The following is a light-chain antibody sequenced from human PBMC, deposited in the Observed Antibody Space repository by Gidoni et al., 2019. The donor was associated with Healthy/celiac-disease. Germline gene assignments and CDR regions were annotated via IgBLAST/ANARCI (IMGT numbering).Light chain of an antibody. CDR3: QQRSNF. CDR1: QSVSSY. V-gene: IGKV3-11*01. CDR2: DAS. Sequence: EIVSTQSPATLSLSPGERATLSCRASQSVSSYLVWYQQKPGQAPRLLIYDASNRATGIPARCSGSGAGTDFTLTISSLEPEDFAVYYCQQRSNFFGGGTKVEIK. J-gene: IGKJ4*01.